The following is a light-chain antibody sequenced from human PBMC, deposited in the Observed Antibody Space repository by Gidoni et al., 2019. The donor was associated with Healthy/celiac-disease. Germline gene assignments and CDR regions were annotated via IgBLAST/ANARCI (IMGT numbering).Light chain of an antibody. V-gene: IGKV1-39*01. Sequence: DIQMTQSPSSLSASVGDRVTITCRASQSISSYLNWYQQKPGKAPKLLIYAASSLQSGVPSRFSGSGSGTDFTLTISSLKPEDFETYYCQRSYSTPLWLTFGGGTKVEIK. J-gene: IGKJ4*01. CDR2: AAS. CDR3: QRSYSTPLWLT. CDR1: QSISSY.